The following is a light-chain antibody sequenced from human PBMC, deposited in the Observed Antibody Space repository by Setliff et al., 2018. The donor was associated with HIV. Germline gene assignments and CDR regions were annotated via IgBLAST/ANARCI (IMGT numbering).Light chain of an antibody. V-gene: IGLV1-47*01. CDR3: SSYTSSFTRV. CDR2: RNN. J-gene: IGLJ1*01. CDR1: SSNIGSNY. Sequence: QSALTQPPSASGTPGQRVTISCSGSSSNIGSNYVYWYQQLPGTTPKLLIYRNNQRPSGVPDRFSGSKSGTSASLAISGLRAEDEADYYCSSYTSSFTRVFGTGTKVTVL.